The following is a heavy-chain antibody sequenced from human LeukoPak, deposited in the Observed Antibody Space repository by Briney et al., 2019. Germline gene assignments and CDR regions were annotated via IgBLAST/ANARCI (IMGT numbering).Heavy chain of an antibody. CDR3: ASGDYDILTGSYYYYYYMDV. D-gene: IGHD3-9*01. CDR1: GGSISSYY. CDR2: IYYSGST. J-gene: IGHJ6*03. Sequence: SETLSLTCTVSGGSISSYYWSWIRQPPGKGLEWIGYIYYSGSTNYNPSLKSRVTMSVDTSKNQFSLKLSSVTAADTAVYYCASGDYDILTGSYYYYYYMDVWGKGTTVTVSS. V-gene: IGHV4-59*01.